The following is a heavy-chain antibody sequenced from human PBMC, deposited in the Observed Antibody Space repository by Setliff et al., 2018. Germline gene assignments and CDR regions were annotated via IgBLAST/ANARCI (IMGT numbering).Heavy chain of an antibody. Sequence: GGSLRLSCEASGFSFNNYWMYWVRQVPGKGLVWVSGINKDGDGTRYADSVRGRFTISRDNSKNTVYLRMNALRAEDTGLYYCARDRGQVTANNRYGFYYYGMDVWGQGTTVTVSS. CDR1: GFSFNNYW. CDR2: INKDGDGT. D-gene: IGHD3-16*02. J-gene: IGHJ6*02. V-gene: IGHV3-74*01. CDR3: ARDRGQVTANNRYGFYYYGMDV.